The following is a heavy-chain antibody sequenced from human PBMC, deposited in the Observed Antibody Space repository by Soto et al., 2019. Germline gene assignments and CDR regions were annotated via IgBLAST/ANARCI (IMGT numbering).Heavy chain of an antibody. Sequence: GASVKVSCKASGFTFTSSAVQWLRQSRGQRLEWIGWIVVGSGNTNYAQKFQERVTITRDMSTSTAYMELSSLRSEDTAVYYCAAGKSIVGAQNYYYYYGMDVWGQGTTVTVSS. CDR3: AAGKSIVGAQNYYYYYGMDV. CDR1: GFTFTSSA. V-gene: IGHV1-58*01. D-gene: IGHD1-26*01. CDR2: IVVGSGNT. J-gene: IGHJ6*02.